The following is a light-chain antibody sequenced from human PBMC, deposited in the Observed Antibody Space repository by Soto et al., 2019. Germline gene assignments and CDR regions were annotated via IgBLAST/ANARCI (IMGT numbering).Light chain of an antibody. V-gene: IGKV3-11*01. CDR3: QQRSNWPPMYT. J-gene: IGKJ2*01. CDR1: QSVNSY. CDR2: DAS. Sequence: EIVLTQSPATLSLSPGERATLSCRASQSVNSYLAWYQQKPGQAPRLLIYDASNRATGIPARFSGSGSGTDFTLTISSLEPEDFAVYYCQQRSNWPPMYTLGQGTKLEIK.